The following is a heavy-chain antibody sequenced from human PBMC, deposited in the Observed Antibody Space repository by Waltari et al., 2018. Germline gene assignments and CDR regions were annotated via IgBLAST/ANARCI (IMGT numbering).Heavy chain of an antibody. D-gene: IGHD5-12*01. Sequence: EVQLVESGGGLVKPGGSLRLSCAASGFTFSSYSMNWVRQAPGKGLEWVSSISSSSSYIYYADEVKGRFTISGDNAKNSLYLQMNSLRAEDTAVYYCARDISSGYDFEDYWGQGTLVTVSS. CDR2: ISSSSSYI. J-gene: IGHJ4*02. V-gene: IGHV3-21*01. CDR1: GFTFSSYS. CDR3: ARDISSGYDFEDY.